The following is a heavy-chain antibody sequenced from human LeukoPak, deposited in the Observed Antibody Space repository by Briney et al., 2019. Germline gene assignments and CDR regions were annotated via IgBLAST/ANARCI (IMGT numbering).Heavy chain of an antibody. CDR1: GFTFSSYG. CDR2: IWYDGSNK. J-gene: IGHJ4*02. D-gene: IGHD2-2*01. V-gene: IGHV3-33*01. CDR3: ARDSIYCSSTSCYGSFLYFDY. Sequence: PGGSLRLSCAASGFTFSSYGMHWVRQAPGKGLEWVAVIWYDGSNKYYADSVKGRFTISRDNSKNTLYLQMNSLRAEDTAVYYCARDSIYCSSTSCYGSFLYFDYWGQGTLVTVSS.